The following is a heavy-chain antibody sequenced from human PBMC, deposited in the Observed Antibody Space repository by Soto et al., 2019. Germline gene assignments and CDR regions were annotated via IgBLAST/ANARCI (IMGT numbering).Heavy chain of an antibody. V-gene: IGHV4-59*01. Sequence: SETLCLTCTVSGGSISSYYWSWIRQPPGKGLEWIGYIYYSGSTNYNPSLKSRVTISVDTSKNQFSLNLSSVTAADTAVYYCARERPERVPASIDEDYYYYYMDVWGKGTTVTVSS. D-gene: IGHD2-2*02. CDR2: IYYSGST. CDR3: ARERPERVPASIDEDYYYYYMDV. J-gene: IGHJ6*03. CDR1: GGSISSYY.